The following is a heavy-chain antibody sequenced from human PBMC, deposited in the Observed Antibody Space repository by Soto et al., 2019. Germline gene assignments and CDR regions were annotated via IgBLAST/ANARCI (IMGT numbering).Heavy chain of an antibody. CDR1: GLPFGSHG. V-gene: IGHV3-33*01. Sequence: QVQVVESGGGVVQSGRSLRLSCEASGLPFGSHGMHWVRQAPGKGLEWVAFIWYDGSHKDYAASVRGRFTISKDDSKNTLYLEMDNLRGEDTAIYYCARDVAATGAARWLDPWGQGTLVSVSS. D-gene: IGHD6-13*01. CDR3: ARDVAATGAARWLDP. CDR2: IWYDGSHK. J-gene: IGHJ5*02.